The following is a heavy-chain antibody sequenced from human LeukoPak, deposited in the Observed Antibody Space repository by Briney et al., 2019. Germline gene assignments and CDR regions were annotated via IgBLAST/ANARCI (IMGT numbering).Heavy chain of an antibody. V-gene: IGHV3-7*03. CDR3: ARGVIWNYVGYYYYGLDV. CDR1: GFTVSSNY. CDR2: IKEDGSER. D-gene: IGHD1-7*01. Sequence: PGGSLRLSCAASGFTVSSNYMSWVRQAPGKGLEWVASIKEDGSERQYVDSVKGRFSISRDNTKGSLFLQLNSLRAEDTAVYYCARGVIWNYVGYYYYGLDVWGQGTTVTVSS. J-gene: IGHJ6*02.